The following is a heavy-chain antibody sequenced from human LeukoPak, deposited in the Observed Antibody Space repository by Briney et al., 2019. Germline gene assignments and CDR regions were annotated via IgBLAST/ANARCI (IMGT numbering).Heavy chain of an antibody. D-gene: IGHD3-9*01. CDR3: ARGRYFDWSGFPDY. J-gene: IGHJ4*02. CDR2: MNPNSGNT. CDR1: GYTFTSYD. V-gene: IGHV1-8*01. Sequence: ASVKVSCKASGYTFTSYDINWVRQATGQGLEWMGWMNPNSGNTGYAQKFQGRVTMIRNTSISTAYMELSSLRSEDTAVYYCARGRYFDWSGFPDYWGQGTLVTVSS.